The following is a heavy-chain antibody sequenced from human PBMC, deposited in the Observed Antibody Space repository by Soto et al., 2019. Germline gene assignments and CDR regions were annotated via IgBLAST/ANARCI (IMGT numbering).Heavy chain of an antibody. J-gene: IGHJ1*01. Sequence: PSETLSLTCTVSGGSISSYYWSWIRQPPGKGLEWIGYIYYSGSTNYNPSLKSRVTISVDTSKNQFSLKLSSVTAADTAVYYCARTPVGATKYCQHWGQGTLVTVS. V-gene: IGHV4-59*01. D-gene: IGHD1-26*01. CDR1: GGSISSYY. CDR2: IYYSGST. CDR3: ARTPVGATKYCQH.